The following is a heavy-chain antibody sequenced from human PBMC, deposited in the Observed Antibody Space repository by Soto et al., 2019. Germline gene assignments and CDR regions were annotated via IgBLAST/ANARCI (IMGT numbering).Heavy chain of an antibody. CDR3: SKDQGSIRWPFAY. V-gene: IGHV3-23*01. CDR2: ISGSGGST. D-gene: IGHD4-17*01. CDR1: GFTFSSYA. Sequence: EVQLLESGGGLVQPGGSLRLSCAASGFTFSSYAMSWVRQAPGKGLEWVSAISGSGGSTYYADSVKGRFTISRDNSKNTLYLQMNSLRAEDTAVYYCSKDQGSIRWPFAYWGQGTLFTVSS. J-gene: IGHJ4*02.